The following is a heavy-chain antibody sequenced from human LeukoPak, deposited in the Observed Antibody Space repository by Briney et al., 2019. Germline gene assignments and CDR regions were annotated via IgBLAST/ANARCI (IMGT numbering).Heavy chain of an antibody. CDR3: AREDYDFWSGYYRSDNWFDP. CDR2: MNPNSGNT. D-gene: IGHD3-3*01. Sequence: ASVKVSCKASGYTFTSYDINWVRQATGQGLEWMGWMNPNSGNTGYAQKSQGRVTMTRNTSISTAYMELSSLRSEDTAVYYCAREDYDFWSGYYRSDNWFDPWGQGTLVTVSS. J-gene: IGHJ5*02. CDR1: GYTFTSYD. V-gene: IGHV1-8*01.